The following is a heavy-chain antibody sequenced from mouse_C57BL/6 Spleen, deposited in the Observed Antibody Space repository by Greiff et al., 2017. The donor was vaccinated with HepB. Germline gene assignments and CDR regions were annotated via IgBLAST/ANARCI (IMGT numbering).Heavy chain of an antibody. CDR3: ARDYGSSFWFAY. CDR2: IDPANGNT. Sequence: VQLKESVAELVRPGASVKLSCTASGFDIKNTYMHWVKQRPEQGLEWIGRIDPANGNTKYAPKFQGKATITADTSSNTAYLQLSSLTSEDTAIYYCARDYGSSFWFAYWGQGTLVTVSA. D-gene: IGHD1-1*01. V-gene: IGHV14-3*01. CDR1: GFDIKNTY. J-gene: IGHJ3*01.